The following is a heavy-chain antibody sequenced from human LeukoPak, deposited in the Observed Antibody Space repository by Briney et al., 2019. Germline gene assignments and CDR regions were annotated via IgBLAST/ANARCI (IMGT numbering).Heavy chain of an antibody. CDR3: ARASYGGNSISDY. CDR2: INHSGST. V-gene: IGHV4-34*01. Sequence: PSETLSLTCAVYGGSFSGYYWSRISQPPGKGLEWIGEINHSGSTNYNPSLKSRVTISVDTSKNQFSLKLSSVTAADTAVYYCARASYGGNSISDYWGQGTLVTVSS. D-gene: IGHD4-17*01. CDR1: GGSFSGYY. J-gene: IGHJ4*02.